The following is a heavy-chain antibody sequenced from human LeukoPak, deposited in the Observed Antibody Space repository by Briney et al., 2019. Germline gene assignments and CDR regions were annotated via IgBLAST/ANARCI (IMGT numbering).Heavy chain of an antibody. Sequence: GGSLGLSCAASGFTFSSYGMHWVRQAPGKGLEWVAVIWYDGSNKYYADSVKGRFTISRDNSKNTLYLQMNSLRAEDTAVYYCARDSRRYCSSTSCYGRLDYWGQGTLVTVSS. D-gene: IGHD2-2*01. CDR1: GFTFSSYG. CDR3: ARDSRRYCSSTSCYGRLDY. CDR2: IWYDGSNK. J-gene: IGHJ4*02. V-gene: IGHV3-33*01.